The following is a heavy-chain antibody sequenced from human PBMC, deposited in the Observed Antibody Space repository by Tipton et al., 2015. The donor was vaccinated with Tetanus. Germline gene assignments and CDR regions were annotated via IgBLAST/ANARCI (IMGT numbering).Heavy chain of an antibody. CDR3: ARHVEHLVPYDFYYMDV. D-gene: IGHD1/OR15-1a*01. CDR2: IYYSGST. J-gene: IGHJ6*03. CDR1: GGSISSSSYY. V-gene: IGHV4-39*01. Sequence: TLSLTCTVSGGSISSSSYYWGWIRQPPGKGLEWIGSIYYSGSTYSNPSLKSRLTISVDTSKNQFSLKLSSVTAADTAVYYCARHVEHLVPYDFYYMDVWSEGTTVTVSS.